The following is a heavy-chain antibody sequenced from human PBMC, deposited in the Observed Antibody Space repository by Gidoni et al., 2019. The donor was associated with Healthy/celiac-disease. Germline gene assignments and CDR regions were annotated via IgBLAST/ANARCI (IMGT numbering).Heavy chain of an antibody. Sequence: EVQLVESGGGLVQPGRSLRLSCAASGFTFDDYAMHWVRQAPGKGLEWVSGISWNSGSIGYADSVKGRFTISRDNAKNSLYLQMNSLRAEDTALYYCAKDLTGDTVAFDIWGQGTMVTVSS. CDR2: ISWNSGSI. D-gene: IGHD5-18*01. J-gene: IGHJ3*02. CDR3: AKDLTGDTVAFDI. CDR1: GFTFDDYA. V-gene: IGHV3-9*01.